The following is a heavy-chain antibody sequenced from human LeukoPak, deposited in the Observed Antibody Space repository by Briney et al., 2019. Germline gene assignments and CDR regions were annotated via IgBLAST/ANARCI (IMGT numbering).Heavy chain of an antibody. Sequence: GGSLRLSCAASGFTFSSYAMSWVRQAPGKGLEWVANIKQDGSEKYYVDSVKGRFTISRDNAKNSLYLQMNSLRAEDTAVYYCARGYSNYIYYYYYMDVWGKGTTVTVSS. D-gene: IGHD4-11*01. CDR3: ARGYSNYIYYYYYMDV. CDR2: IKQDGSEK. V-gene: IGHV3-7*01. CDR1: GFTFSSYA. J-gene: IGHJ6*03.